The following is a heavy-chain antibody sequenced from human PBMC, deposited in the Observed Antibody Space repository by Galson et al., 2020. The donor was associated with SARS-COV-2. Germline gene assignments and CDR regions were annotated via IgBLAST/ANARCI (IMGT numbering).Heavy chain of an antibody. Sequence: SETLSLTCTVSGGSISSYYWSWIRQPPGKGLEWIGYIYYSGSTNYNPSLKSRVTISVDTSKNQFSLKLSSVTAADTAVYYCARVDFLTGEYGGAGGRWFDPWGQGTLVTVSS. V-gene: IGHV4-59*13. CDR2: IYYSGST. CDR1: GGSISSYY. CDR3: ARVDFLTGEYGGAGGRWFDP. J-gene: IGHJ5*02. D-gene: IGHD3-9*01.